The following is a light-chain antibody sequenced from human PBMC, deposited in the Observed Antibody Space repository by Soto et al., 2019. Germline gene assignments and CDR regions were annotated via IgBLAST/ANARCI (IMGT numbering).Light chain of an antibody. CDR3: QHYGSSTRT. CDR1: QSISSGY. J-gene: IGKJ1*01. Sequence: EVVLTQSPGTLSLSPGDTATLSCRATQSISSGYLAWYQQKPGQAPRLLIYGASSRANGIPDRFSGIGSGADSTLTITGLEPDDFAVYYCQHYGSSTRTFGQGTKVEIK. V-gene: IGKV3-20*01. CDR2: GAS.